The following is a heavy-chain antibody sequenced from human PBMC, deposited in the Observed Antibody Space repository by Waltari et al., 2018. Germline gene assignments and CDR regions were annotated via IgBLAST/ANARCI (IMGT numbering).Heavy chain of an antibody. CDR2: LCYYGEIT. CDR1: GSTVRRDA. CDR3: ARGRRDIVVEVGANPQDY. V-gene: IGHV3-33*01. D-gene: IGHD2-2*01. Sequence: QVQLVESGGGVVQPGRPLSLSCAVSGSTVRRDALQWVRQARGKGLEWVERLCYYGEITKYTDSGKGRFSISRDNAKNRVYLQMHSLRVEETAVYYCARGRRDIVVEVGANPQDYWGQGTLVTVSS. J-gene: IGHJ4*02.